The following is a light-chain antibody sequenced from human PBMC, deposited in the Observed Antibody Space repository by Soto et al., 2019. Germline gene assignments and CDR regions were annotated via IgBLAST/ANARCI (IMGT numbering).Light chain of an antibody. CDR2: GAS. V-gene: IGKV3-20*01. CDR3: QQYGRSPPIT. Sequence: EIVLTQSPGTLSLSPGERATLSCRASHSVSSSYLAWYQQKPGQAPRLLIYGASSRATGIPDRFSGSGSVTDFTLTISRLEPQAFAVYYCQQYGRSPPITFGQGTRLEIK. J-gene: IGKJ5*01. CDR1: HSVSSSY.